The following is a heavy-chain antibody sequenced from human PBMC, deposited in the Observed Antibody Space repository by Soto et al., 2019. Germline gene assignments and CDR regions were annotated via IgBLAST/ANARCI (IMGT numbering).Heavy chain of an antibody. D-gene: IGHD4-17*01. Sequence: ASVKVSCKASGYTFTSYGISWVRQAPGQGLEWMGWISAYNGNTNYAQKLQGRVTMTTDTSTSTAYMELRSLRSDDTAVYYCARDFIGDYSPRPTPDYWGQGTLVTVSS. V-gene: IGHV1-18*01. J-gene: IGHJ4*02. CDR3: ARDFIGDYSPRPTPDY. CDR1: GYTFTSYG. CDR2: ISAYNGNT.